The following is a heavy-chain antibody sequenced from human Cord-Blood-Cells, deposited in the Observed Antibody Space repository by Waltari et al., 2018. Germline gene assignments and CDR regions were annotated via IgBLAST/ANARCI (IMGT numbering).Heavy chain of an antibody. Sequence: QVQLVQSGAEVKKPGSSVKVSCKASGGTFSSYAISWVRQAPGQGLEWMGGILPIFGTANYAQKFQGRVTITADESTSTACMELSSLRSEDTAVYYCARVGGDSSGYYYYYYGMDVWGQGTTVTVSS. CDR2: ILPIFGTA. J-gene: IGHJ6*02. CDR3: ARVGGDSSGYYYYYYGMDV. V-gene: IGHV1-69*01. D-gene: IGHD6-19*01. CDR1: GGTFSSYA.